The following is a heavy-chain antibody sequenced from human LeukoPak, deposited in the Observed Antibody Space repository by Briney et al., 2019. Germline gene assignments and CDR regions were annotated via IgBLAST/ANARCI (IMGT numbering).Heavy chain of an antibody. Sequence: ASVKVSCEASGYTFTSYAMNWVRQAPGQGLEWMGWINTNTGNPTYAQGFTGRFVFSLDTSVSTAYLQISSLKAEDTAVYYCARDSNVRYYDILTGYYNFDYWGQGTLVTVSS. CDR2: INTNTGNP. CDR1: GYTFTSYA. V-gene: IGHV7-4-1*02. J-gene: IGHJ4*02. D-gene: IGHD3-9*01. CDR3: ARDSNVRYYDILTGYYNFDY.